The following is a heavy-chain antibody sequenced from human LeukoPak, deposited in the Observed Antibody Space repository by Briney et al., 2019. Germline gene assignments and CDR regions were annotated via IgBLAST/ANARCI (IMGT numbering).Heavy chain of an antibody. CDR1: GFTFSSYE. CDR2: ISSSGSTI. J-gene: IGHJ5*02. D-gene: IGHD1-1*01. V-gene: IGHV3-48*03. CDR3: ARARAYWNDFFWFDP. Sequence: PGGSLRLSCAASGFTFSSYEMNWVRQAPGKGLEWVSYISSSGSTIYYADSVKGRFTISRDNAKNSLYLQMNSLRAEDTAVYYCARARAYWNDFFWFDPWGQGTLVTVSS.